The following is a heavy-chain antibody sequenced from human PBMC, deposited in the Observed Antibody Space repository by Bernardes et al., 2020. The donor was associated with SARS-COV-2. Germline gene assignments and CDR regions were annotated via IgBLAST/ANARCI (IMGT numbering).Heavy chain of an antibody. CDR1: GFTFSNYV. Sequence: GGSLRLSCSASGFTFSNYVMNWVRQAPGKGLEYVSAVSSDGGTTYYADTVKGRFSISRDNSKSTLYLQMSSLSPEDTAMYYCVKVGSSGNYWYFDVWGRGTLVTVSS. CDR3: VKVGSSGNYWYFDV. V-gene: IGHV3-64D*06. J-gene: IGHJ2*01. CDR2: VSSDGGTT. D-gene: IGHD6-19*01.